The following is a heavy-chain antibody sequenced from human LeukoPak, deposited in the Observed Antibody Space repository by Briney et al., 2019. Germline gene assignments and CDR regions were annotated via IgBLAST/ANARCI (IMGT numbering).Heavy chain of an antibody. CDR3: AKEPDFDY. CDR2: ISYDGSNK. V-gene: IGHV3-30*18. CDR1: GFTFSSYG. Sequence: PGGSLRLSCAASGFTFSSYGMHWVRQAPGKGLEWVAVISYDGSNKYYADSVKGRFTISRDNSKNTLYLQMNSLRAEDTAVYYCAKEPDFDYWGQGTLVTVSS. J-gene: IGHJ4*02.